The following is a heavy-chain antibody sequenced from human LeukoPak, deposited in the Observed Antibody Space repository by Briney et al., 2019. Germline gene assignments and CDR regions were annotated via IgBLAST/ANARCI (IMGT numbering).Heavy chain of an antibody. Sequence: PGRSLRLSCAASGFTFSSYAMHWVRQAPGKGLEWVAVISYDGSNKYYADSVKGRFTISRDNSKNTLYLQMNSLRAEDTAVYYCARDSYSSSWYAQHWGQGTLVTVSS. J-gene: IGHJ4*02. CDR2: ISYDGSNK. CDR1: GFTFSSYA. CDR3: ARDSYSSSWYAQH. V-gene: IGHV3-30-3*01. D-gene: IGHD6-13*01.